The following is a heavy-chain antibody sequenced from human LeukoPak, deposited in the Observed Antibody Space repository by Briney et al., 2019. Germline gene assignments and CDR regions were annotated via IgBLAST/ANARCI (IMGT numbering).Heavy chain of an antibody. Sequence: SETLSLTCAVYGGSFSGYYWSWIRQPPGRGLEWTGEINHSGSTNYNPFLKSRVTISVDTSKNQFSLKLSSVTAADTAVYYCARRQPTPYYYGSGSYYNTGIYFDYWGQGTLVTVSS. CDR2: INHSGST. CDR3: ARRQPTPYYYGSGSYYNTGIYFDY. J-gene: IGHJ4*02. D-gene: IGHD3-10*01. V-gene: IGHV4-34*01. CDR1: GGSFSGYY.